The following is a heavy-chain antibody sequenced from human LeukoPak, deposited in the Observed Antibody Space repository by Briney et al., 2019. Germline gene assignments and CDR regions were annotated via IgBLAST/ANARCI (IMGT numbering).Heavy chain of an antibody. D-gene: IGHD6-19*01. V-gene: IGHV1-2*02. CDR2: INPNSGGT. Sequence: SVKVSCKASGYTFTGYYMHWVRQAPGQGLEWMGWINPNSGGTNYAQKFQGRVTMTRDTSISTAYMELSRLRSDDTAVYYCARPYSSGWYVLDYWGQGTLVTVSS. J-gene: IGHJ4*02. CDR1: GYTFTGYY. CDR3: ARPYSSGWYVLDY.